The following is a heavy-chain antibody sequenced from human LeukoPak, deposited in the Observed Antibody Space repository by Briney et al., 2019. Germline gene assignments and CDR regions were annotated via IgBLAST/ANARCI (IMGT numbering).Heavy chain of an antibody. D-gene: IGHD1-1*01. Sequence: GGSLRLSCAASGFTFSSYEMNWVRQAPGKGLEWVSYISSSGSTIYYADSVKGRFTISRDNAKNSLYLQMNSLRAEDTAVYYCARGPQWAGTLDYWGQGALVTVSS. CDR3: ARGPQWAGTLDY. CDR1: GFTFSSYE. V-gene: IGHV3-48*03. J-gene: IGHJ4*02. CDR2: ISSSGSTI.